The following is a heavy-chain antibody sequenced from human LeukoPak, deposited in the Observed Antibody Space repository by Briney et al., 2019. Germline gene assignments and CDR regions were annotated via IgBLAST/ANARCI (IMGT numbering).Heavy chain of an antibody. D-gene: IGHD1-26*01. Sequence: ASVKVSCKASGYTLSSYAMNWVRQAPGQGLEWMGWINTNTGNPTYAQDFTGRFDFSLDTSVSTAYLQISSLKAEDTAVYYCARDSISGSYVHYDNWGQGTLVTVSS. V-gene: IGHV7-4-1*02. CDR3: ARDSISGSYVHYDN. CDR1: GYTLSSYA. J-gene: IGHJ4*02. CDR2: INTNTGNP.